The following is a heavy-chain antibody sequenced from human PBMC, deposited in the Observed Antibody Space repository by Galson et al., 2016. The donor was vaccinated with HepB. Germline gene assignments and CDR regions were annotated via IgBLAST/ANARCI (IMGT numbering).Heavy chain of an antibody. CDR2: IYYSGST. D-gene: IGHD6-19*01. Sequence: SETLSLTCTVSGGSISSYYWSWIRQPPGKGLEWIGYIYYSGSTNYNPSLKSRVTISVDTSKNQLSLKLSSVTAADTAVYYCARDDSYGWYNYWGQGSLVTVSS. V-gene: IGHV4-59*01. J-gene: IGHJ4*02. CDR1: GGSISSYY. CDR3: ARDDSYGWYNY.